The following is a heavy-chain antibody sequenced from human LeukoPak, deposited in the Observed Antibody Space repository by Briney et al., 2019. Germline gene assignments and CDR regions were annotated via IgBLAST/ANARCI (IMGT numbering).Heavy chain of an antibody. CDR3: ARGGHYYDSSGYYPVDY. D-gene: IGHD3-22*01. CDR1: GGSISSGDYY. J-gene: IGHJ4*02. V-gene: IGHV4-30-4*01. CDR2: IYYSGST. Sequence: SETLSLTCTVSGGSISSGDYYWSWIRQPPGKGLEWIGYIYYSGSTYYNPSLKSRVTISVDTSKNQFSLKLSSVTAADTAVYYCARGGHYYDSSGYYPVDYWGQGTLVTVSS.